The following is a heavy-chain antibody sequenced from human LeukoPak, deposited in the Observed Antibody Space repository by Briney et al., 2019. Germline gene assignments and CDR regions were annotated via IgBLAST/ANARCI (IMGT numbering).Heavy chain of an antibody. Sequence: GGSLRLSWAASGFTFSSYWMSWVRQAPGKGLEWVANIKQDGSEKYYVDSVKGRFTISRDNAKNSLYLQMNSLRAEDTAVYYCARALPNDAFDIWGQGTMVTVSS. CDR3: ARALPNDAFDI. CDR2: IKQDGSEK. J-gene: IGHJ3*02. CDR1: GFTFSSYW. V-gene: IGHV3-7*03.